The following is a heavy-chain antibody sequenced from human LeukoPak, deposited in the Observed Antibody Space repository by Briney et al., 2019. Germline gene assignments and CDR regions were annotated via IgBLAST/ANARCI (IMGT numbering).Heavy chain of an antibody. D-gene: IGHD3-9*01. CDR1: GGSISSSSYY. CDR2: IYYSGST. J-gene: IGHJ5*02. Sequence: PSETLSLTCTVSGGSISSSSYYWGWIRQPPGKGLEWIGSIYYSGSTYYNPSLKSRVTISVDTSKNQFSLKLSSVTAADTAVYYCARDFAGPTGYHNWFDPWGQGTLVTVSS. CDR3: ARDFAGPTGYHNWFDP. V-gene: IGHV4-39*07.